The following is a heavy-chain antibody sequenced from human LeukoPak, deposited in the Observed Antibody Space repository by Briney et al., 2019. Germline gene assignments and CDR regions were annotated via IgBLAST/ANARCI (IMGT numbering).Heavy chain of an antibody. CDR3: ARAYSRSRFDY. V-gene: IGHV5-10-1*01. J-gene: IGHJ4*02. D-gene: IGHD6-6*01. CDR2: IDPSDSYN. Sequence: GESLKISCKGSGNSFTNYWISWVRQMPGKGLEWMGTIDPSDSYNNYSPSFQGHVTISADKSISTAYLQWSSLKASDTAMYYCARAYSRSRFDYWGQGTLVTVSS. CDR1: GNSFTNYW.